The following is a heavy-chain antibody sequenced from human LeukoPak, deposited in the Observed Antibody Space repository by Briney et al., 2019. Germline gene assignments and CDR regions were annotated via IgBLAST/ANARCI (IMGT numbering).Heavy chain of an antibody. CDR3: ARVGFVADDAFDI. CDR1: GGSVSSGSYY. D-gene: IGHD6-13*01. J-gene: IGHJ3*02. V-gene: IGHV4-61*01. Sequence: SETLYLTCTVSGGSVSSGSYYWSWIRQPPGKGLEWIGYIYYSGSTNYNPSLKSRVTISIDTSKNQFSLKLSSVTAADTAVYYCARVGFVADDAFDIWGQGTMVTVSS. CDR2: IYYSGST.